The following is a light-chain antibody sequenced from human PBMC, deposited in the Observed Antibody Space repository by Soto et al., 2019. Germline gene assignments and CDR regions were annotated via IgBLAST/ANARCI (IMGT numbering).Light chain of an antibody. V-gene: IGLV8-61*01. CDR3: VLYMGSGTVL. CDR2: STN. J-gene: IGLJ2*01. CDR1: SGSVSTSYY. Sequence: QTVVTQEPSFSVSPGGTVTLTCGLSSGSVSTSYYPSWYQQTPGQAPRTLIYSTNTRSSGVPDRFSGSILGNKAALTITGAQADDGSDYYCVLYMGSGTVLFGGGTNLTVL.